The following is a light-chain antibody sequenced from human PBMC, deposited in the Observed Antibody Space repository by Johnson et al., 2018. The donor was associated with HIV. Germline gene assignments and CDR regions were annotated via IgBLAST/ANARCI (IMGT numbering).Light chain of an antibody. CDR2: GNN. V-gene: IGLV1-51*01. CDR1: SSNIGNNY. J-gene: IGLJ1*01. CDR3: GTWDSSLSAGGGG. Sequence: QSVLTQPPSVSAAPGQKVTISCSGSSSNIGNNYVSWYQQLPGTAPKLLIYGNNKRPSGIPDRFSGSKSGTSATLGITGLQTGDEADYYCGTWDSSLSAGGGGFGTGTKVTVL.